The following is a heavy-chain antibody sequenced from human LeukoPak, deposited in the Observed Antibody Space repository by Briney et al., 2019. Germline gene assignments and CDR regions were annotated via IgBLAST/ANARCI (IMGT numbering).Heavy chain of an antibody. CDR1: GASFSGFY. Sequence: SETLSLTCAVYGASFSGFYWSWIRQPPGKGLEWIGEINHSGSTNYNPSLKSRVTISVDTSKNQFSLKLSSVTAADTAVYYCARRRGYSYGYFDYWGQGTLVTVSS. CDR3: ARRRGYSYGYFDY. V-gene: IGHV4-34*01. J-gene: IGHJ4*02. D-gene: IGHD5-18*01. CDR2: INHSGST.